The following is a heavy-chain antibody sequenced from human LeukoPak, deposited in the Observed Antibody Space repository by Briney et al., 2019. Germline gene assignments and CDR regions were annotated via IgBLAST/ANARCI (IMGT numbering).Heavy chain of an antibody. CDR1: GYTFTGYY. J-gene: IGHJ4*02. D-gene: IGHD2-2*01. CDR2: INPNSGGT. Sequence: ASVKVSCKASGYTFTGYYMHWVRQAPGQGLEWMGRINPNSGGTNYAQKFQGRVTMTRDTSISTAYMELSRLRSDDTAVYYCARDEGLGYCSSTSCYANTPPDCWGQGTLVTVSS. CDR3: ARDEGLGYCSSTSCYANTPPDC. V-gene: IGHV1-2*06.